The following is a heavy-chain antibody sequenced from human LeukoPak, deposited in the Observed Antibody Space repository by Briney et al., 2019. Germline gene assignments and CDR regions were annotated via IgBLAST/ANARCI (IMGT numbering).Heavy chain of an antibody. CDR3: ARGPPNWGYDY. CDR2: SGDT. D-gene: IGHD7-27*01. V-gene: IGHV1-8*01. J-gene: IGHJ4*02. Sequence: SGDTGYAQKFQDRVTMTRNTSISIAYMELSSLRSDDTAVYYCARGPPNWGYDYWGPGTLVTVSS.